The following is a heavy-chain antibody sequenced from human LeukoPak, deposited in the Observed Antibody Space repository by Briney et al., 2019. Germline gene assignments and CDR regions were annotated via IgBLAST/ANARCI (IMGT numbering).Heavy chain of an antibody. J-gene: IGHJ4*02. CDR3: GRAGYSYGYVGYFDY. CDR2: ISAYNGNT. CDR1: GYTFSIYS. D-gene: IGHD5-18*01. Sequence: GASLKVSCKASGYTFSIYSIAWGRQAPGQGLEWMGWISAYNGNTKYAQKFQGRVTMTTDTSTSTAYMELRSLRSDDTAVYYCGRAGYSYGYVGYFDYWGQGTLVTVSS. V-gene: IGHV1-18*04.